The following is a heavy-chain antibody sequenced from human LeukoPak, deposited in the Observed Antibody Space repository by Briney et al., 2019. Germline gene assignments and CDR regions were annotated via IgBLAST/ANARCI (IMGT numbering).Heavy chain of an antibody. Sequence: PGGSLRLSCAASRFTFSNYGVNWVRQAPGKGLEWVSYINSRSSTIYYADSVRGRFTISRDNAKNSLYLQMNSLKAEDTAIYYCARLSSWYGMDVWGQGTTVTVSS. CDR2: INSRSSTI. V-gene: IGHV3-48*01. CDR3: ARLSSWYGMDV. D-gene: IGHD6-6*01. J-gene: IGHJ6*02. CDR1: RFTFSNYG.